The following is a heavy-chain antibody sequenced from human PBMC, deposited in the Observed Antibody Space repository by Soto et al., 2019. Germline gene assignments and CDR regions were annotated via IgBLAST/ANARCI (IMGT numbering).Heavy chain of an antibody. CDR2: VYYIGST. J-gene: IGHJ4*02. CDR3: ARGRDCNGDCYHDY. Sequence: KPSETLSLTCTVSGGSIGSSSNHWGWIRQPPGKGLEWIGNVYYIGSTYYNPSLKSRVTISVDTSKNQFSLKLNSVTAADTAVYYCARGRDCNGDCYHDYWGRGTLVTVSA. D-gene: IGHD2-21*02. CDR1: GGSIGSSSNH. V-gene: IGHV4-39*01.